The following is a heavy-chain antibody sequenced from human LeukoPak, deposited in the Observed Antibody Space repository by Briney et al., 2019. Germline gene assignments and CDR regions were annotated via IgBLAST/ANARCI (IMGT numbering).Heavy chain of an antibody. D-gene: IGHD2-15*01. V-gene: IGHV3-23*01. Sequence: GGSLRLSCAASGFTFSSYAMSWVRQAPGKGLEWVSAISGSGGSTYYADSVKGRFTISRDNSKNTLYLQMNSLRAEDTAVYYCAKVATDIVVVVAASHFDYWGQGTLVTVSS. J-gene: IGHJ4*02. CDR2: ISGSGGST. CDR3: AKVATDIVVVVAASHFDY. CDR1: GFTFSSYA.